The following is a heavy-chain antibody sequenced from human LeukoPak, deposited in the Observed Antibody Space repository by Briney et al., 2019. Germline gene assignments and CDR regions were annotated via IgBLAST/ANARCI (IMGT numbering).Heavy chain of an antibody. D-gene: IGHD3-9*01. V-gene: IGHV3-21*01. J-gene: IGHJ5*02. CDR2: ISSSSSYI. CDR1: GFTFSSYA. Sequence: PGGSLRLSCAASGFTFSSYAMSWVRQAPGKGLEWVSSISSSSSYIYYADSVKGRFTISRDNAKNSLYLQMNSLRAEDTAVYYCASLLRYFDWFDPWFDPWGQGTLVTVSS. CDR3: ASLLRYFDWFDPWFDP.